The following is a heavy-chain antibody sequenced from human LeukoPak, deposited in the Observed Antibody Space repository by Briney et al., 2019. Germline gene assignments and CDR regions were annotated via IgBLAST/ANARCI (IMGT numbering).Heavy chain of an antibody. Sequence: AGGSLRLSCAASEFTFSTYLMTWVRQAPGKGLEWVSAISGSGGSTYYADSVKGRFTISRDNSKNTLYLQMNSLRAEDTAVYYCARTVSYDFWSGYYSSYFDYWGQGTLVTVSS. CDR2: ISGSGGST. D-gene: IGHD3-3*01. CDR1: EFTFSTYL. J-gene: IGHJ4*02. CDR3: ARTVSYDFWSGYYSSYFDY. V-gene: IGHV3-23*01.